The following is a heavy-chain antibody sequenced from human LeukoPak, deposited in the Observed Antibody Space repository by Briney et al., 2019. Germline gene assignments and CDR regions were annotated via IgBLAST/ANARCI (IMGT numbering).Heavy chain of an antibody. CDR1: GFTFSSYG. Sequence: PGRSPRLSCAASGFTFSSYGMHWVRQAPGKGLEWVANIKQDGSEKNYVDSVKGRFTISRDNAKNSLYLQMNSLRAEDTAVYYCAREFNSFQGDCGRGTCLFLSWGQGTLVTVSS. V-gene: IGHV3-7*01. D-gene: IGHD2-21*01. CDR2: IKQDGSEK. J-gene: IGHJ4*02. CDR3: AREFNSFQGDCGRGTCLFLS.